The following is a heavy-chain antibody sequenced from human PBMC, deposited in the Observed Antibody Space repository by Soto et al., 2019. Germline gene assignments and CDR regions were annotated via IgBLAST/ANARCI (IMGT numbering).Heavy chain of an antibody. V-gene: IGHV3-15*05. Sequence: GGSLRLSCAASGFTFSNAWMSWVRQAPGNGLERVGRIKSKTDGGTTDYAAPVKGRFTISRDDSKNTLYLQMNSLKTEDTAVYYCTTWLLLRSWFDPWGQGTLVTVSS. D-gene: IGHD3-22*01. CDR2: IKSKTDGGTT. CDR3: TTWLLLRSWFDP. CDR1: GFTFSNAW. J-gene: IGHJ5*02.